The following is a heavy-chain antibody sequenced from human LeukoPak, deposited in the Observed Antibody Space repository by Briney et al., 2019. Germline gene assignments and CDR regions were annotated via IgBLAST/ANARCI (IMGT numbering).Heavy chain of an antibody. CDR1: GFTFSSYW. CDR2: KNSDGSST. D-gene: IGHD3-10*01. Sequence: PGGSLRLSCAVSGFTFSSYWMHWVRQAPGKGLVWVSRKNSDGSSTIYADSVQGRFIISRDNAKNTLYLQMNSLRAEDTAVYFCTRGTGSYDSLGYWGQGTLVTVPS. J-gene: IGHJ4*02. V-gene: IGHV3-74*01. CDR3: TRGTGSYDSLGY.